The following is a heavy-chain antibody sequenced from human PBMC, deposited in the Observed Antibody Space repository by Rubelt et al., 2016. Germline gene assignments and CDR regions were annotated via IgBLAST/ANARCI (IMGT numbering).Heavy chain of an antibody. CDR3: ARLSRYCSSSTCYYFDF. J-gene: IGHJ4*02. V-gene: IGHV4-38-2*01. D-gene: IGHD2-2*01. CDR1: DYSISIGYY. CDR2: IYYSGST. Sequence: QVQLQESGPGLVKPSETLSLTCSVSDYSISIGYYWGWIRQPPGKGLEWIGSIYYSGSTHYNPSLKSRVTISVDTSKRQFSLTLSSWTAADTAVYYCARLSRYCSSSTCYYFDFWGQGTLVTVSS.